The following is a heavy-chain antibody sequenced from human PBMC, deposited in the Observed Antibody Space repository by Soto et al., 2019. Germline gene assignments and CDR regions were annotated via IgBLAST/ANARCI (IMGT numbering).Heavy chain of an antibody. J-gene: IGHJ6*02. Sequence: QVQLVQSGAEVKKPGSSVKVSCKAAGGTFSSYAISWVRQAPGQGLEWMGGIIPIFGTANYAQKFQGRVTITADESTSTAYMELSSMGSEDTAVYYCARYCSGGSCYTYPNIDVWGQGTTVTVSS. D-gene: IGHD2-15*01. V-gene: IGHV1-69*01. CDR3: ARYCSGGSCYTYPNIDV. CDR1: GGTFSSYA. CDR2: IIPIFGTA.